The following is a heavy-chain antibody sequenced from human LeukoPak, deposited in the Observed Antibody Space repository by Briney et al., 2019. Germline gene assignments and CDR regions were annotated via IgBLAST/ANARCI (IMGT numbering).Heavy chain of an antibody. CDR3: ARGGDIVVVPAGMGWSGYYFDY. CDR1: GFTFSSYW. Sequence: GGSLRLSCAASGFTFSSYWMHWVRQAPGKGLVWVSRINSDGSSTSYADSVKGRFTISRDNAKNTLYLQMNSLRAEDTAVYYCARGGDIVVVPAGMGWSGYYFDYWGQGTLVTVSS. D-gene: IGHD2-2*01. J-gene: IGHJ4*02. V-gene: IGHV3-74*01. CDR2: INSDGSST.